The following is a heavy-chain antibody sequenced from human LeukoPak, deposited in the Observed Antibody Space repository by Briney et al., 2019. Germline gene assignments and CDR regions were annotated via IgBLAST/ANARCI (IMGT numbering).Heavy chain of an antibody. CDR3: AGSSGSSLYYYYYGMDV. J-gene: IGHJ6*02. V-gene: IGHV3-7*03. CDR2: IKRDGSEK. Sequence: SGGSLRLSCAASGFTFSSYWMTWVRQAPGKGLEWVANIKRDGSEKHYVDSVKGRFTISRDNAKNSMFLQMNSLRAEDTAVYYCAGSSGSSLYYYYYGMDVWGQGTTVTVSS. D-gene: IGHD1-26*01. CDR1: GFTFSSYW.